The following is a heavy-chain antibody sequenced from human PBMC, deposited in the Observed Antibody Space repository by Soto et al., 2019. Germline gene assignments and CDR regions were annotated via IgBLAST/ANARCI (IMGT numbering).Heavy chain of an antibody. V-gene: IGHV3-15*07. CDR3: TPIAVAGYYYFDY. CDR1: SVSNAW. J-gene: IGHJ4*02. CDR2: IKSKTDGGTT. D-gene: IGHD6-19*01. Sequence: SVSNAWMNWVRPAPGKGLEWVGRIKSKTDGGTTDYAAPVKGRFTISRDDSKNTLYLQMNSLKTEDTAVYYCTPIAVAGYYYFDYWGQGTLVTVSS.